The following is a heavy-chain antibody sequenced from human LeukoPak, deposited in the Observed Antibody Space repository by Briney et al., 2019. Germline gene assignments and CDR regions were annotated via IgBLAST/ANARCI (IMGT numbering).Heavy chain of an antibody. V-gene: IGHV1-69*04. CDR1: GDTFSSYA. J-gene: IGHJ4*02. CDR2: IIPILGIA. D-gene: IGHD2-21*01. CDR3: ARDLSDGVGILWDH. Sequence: SVKVSCKASGDTFSSYAISWVRQAPGQGLEWMGRIIPILGIANYAQKFQGRVTMTRETSTSTVYMELSSLRSEDTAVYYCARDLSDGVGILWDHWGQGTLVTVSS.